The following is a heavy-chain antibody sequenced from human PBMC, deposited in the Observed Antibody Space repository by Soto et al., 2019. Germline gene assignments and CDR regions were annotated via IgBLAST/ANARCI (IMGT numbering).Heavy chain of an antibody. Sequence: DVQVLESGGGLRQPGGSLRLSCAASGFSFSRYAMHWVRQAPGKGLEWVSSIGGSGGDTYYADSVKGRFTISRDNPKNTLFLQMHSLRGEDTALYYCAKDLTTVTAGIFDYWGQGTLVTVS. J-gene: IGHJ4*02. CDR1: GFSFSRYA. V-gene: IGHV3-23*01. CDR2: IGGSGGDT. CDR3: AKDLTTVTAGIFDY. D-gene: IGHD4-17*01.